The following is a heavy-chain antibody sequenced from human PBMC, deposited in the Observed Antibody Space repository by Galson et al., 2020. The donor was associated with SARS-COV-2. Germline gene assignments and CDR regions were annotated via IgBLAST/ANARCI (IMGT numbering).Heavy chain of an antibody. D-gene: IGHD1-26*01. J-gene: IGHJ3*01. Sequence: GESLKISCVASGFTFSEHWMSWVRQTAGKGLEWLAHVNPDGSDNYHVDSVKGRFTISRDNTKNSLNLQMNSLRPEDTATYYCTGGHYSLWGQGTTVTVSS. CDR1: GFTFSEHW. CDR2: VNPDGSDN. CDR3: TGGHYSL. V-gene: IGHV3-7*01.